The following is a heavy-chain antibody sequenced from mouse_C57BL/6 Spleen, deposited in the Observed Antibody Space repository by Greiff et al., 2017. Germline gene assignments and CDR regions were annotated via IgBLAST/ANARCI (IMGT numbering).Heavy chain of an antibody. V-gene: IGHV1-26*01. CDR3: ARSYGYPWFAY. J-gene: IGHJ3*01. Sequence: VQLKQSGPELVKPGASVKISCKASGYTFTDYYMNWVKQSHGKSLEWIGDINPNNGGTSYNQKFKGKATLTVDKSSSTAYMELRSLTSEDSAVYYCARSYGYPWFAYWGQGTLVTVSA. CDR1: GYTFTDYY. D-gene: IGHD2-2*01. CDR2: INPNNGGT.